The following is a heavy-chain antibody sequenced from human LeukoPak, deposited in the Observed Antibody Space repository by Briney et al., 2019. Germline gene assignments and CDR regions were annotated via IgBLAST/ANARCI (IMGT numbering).Heavy chain of an antibody. CDR1: GFTFSSYW. J-gene: IGHJ4*02. V-gene: IGHV3-74*01. CDR2: INTDGSST. Sequence: GGSLRLSCVASGFTFSSYWMHWVRQAPGKGLVWVSRINTDGSSTTYADSVKGRFTISRDNSKNTLYLQMNSLRPGDTAVYYCAKDLVVFSDGTYFDYWGQGTLVTISS. D-gene: IGHD2-15*01. CDR3: AKDLVVFSDGTYFDY.